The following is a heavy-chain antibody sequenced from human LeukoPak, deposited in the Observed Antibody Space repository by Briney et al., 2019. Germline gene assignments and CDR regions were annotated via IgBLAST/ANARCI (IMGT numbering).Heavy chain of an antibody. V-gene: IGHV1-18*01. J-gene: IGHJ4*02. CDR3: ARDRWLGELSPFDY. CDR2: ITAYNGLT. Sequence: GASVKVSCKASDYTCTSYGISWVRQAPGQGLEWLGWITAYNGLTEYAQKFQGRVTMTTDTSTSTAYMDLRSLRSDDTAVYYCARDRWLGELSPFDYWGQGTLVTLSS. CDR1: DYTCTSYG. D-gene: IGHD3-16*02.